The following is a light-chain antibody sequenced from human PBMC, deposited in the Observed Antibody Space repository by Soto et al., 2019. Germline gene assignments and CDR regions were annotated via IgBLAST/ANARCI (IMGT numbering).Light chain of an antibody. CDR2: DVN. V-gene: IGLV2-11*01. J-gene: IGLJ3*02. Sequence: QSALTQPRSVSGSPGQSVTVSCTGTSSDIGTYNYVSWYQQHPGKAPQLMIYDVNKRPSGVPDRFSGSKSGNTASLTISGLQAEDEADYFCSSYAGNYAFWVFGGGTKLTVL. CDR3: SSYAGNYAFWV. CDR1: SSDIGTYNY.